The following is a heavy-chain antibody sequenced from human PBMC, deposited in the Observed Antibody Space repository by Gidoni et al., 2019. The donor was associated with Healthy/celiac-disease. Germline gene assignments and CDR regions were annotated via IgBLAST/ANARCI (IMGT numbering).Heavy chain of an antibody. Sequence: QVQLVESGGGVVQPGRSLRLSCAAYGFTFSSYAMHWVRQAPGKGLEWVAVISYDGSNKYYADSVKGRFTISRDNSKNTLYLQMNSLRAEDTAVYYCARDQSYYYDSSGYLEYYFDYWGQGTLVTVSS. CDR1: GFTFSSYA. D-gene: IGHD3-22*01. CDR3: ARDQSYYYDSSGYLEYYFDY. CDR2: ISYDGSNK. J-gene: IGHJ4*02. V-gene: IGHV3-30-3*01.